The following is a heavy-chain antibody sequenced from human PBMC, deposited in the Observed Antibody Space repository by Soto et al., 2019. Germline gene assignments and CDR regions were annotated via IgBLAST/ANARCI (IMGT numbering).Heavy chain of an antibody. D-gene: IGHD3-10*01. CDR1: GGTFSSYA. J-gene: IGHJ6*02. V-gene: IGHV1-69*13. CDR3: ARAYGSGITGYGMDV. Sequence: SVKVSCKASGGTFSSYAISWVRQAPGQGLEWMGGIIPIFGTANYAQKFQGRVTITADESTSTAYMELSSLRSEDTAAYYCARAYGSGITGYGMDVWGQGTTVTVAS. CDR2: IIPIFGTA.